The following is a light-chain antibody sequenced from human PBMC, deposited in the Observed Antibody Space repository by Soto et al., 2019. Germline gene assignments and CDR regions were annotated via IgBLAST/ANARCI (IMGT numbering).Light chain of an antibody. CDR3: QQYNGLPTRP. J-gene: IGKJ1*01. Sequence: DLQMTQSPSTLSASVGDRVTITCRASQNIYIWLAWYQKKPGKAPNLLIYKASTLQSGVPSRFSGNGSGTEFTLTFTSLQPDDSSNYYCQQYNGLPTRPFGQGTTAGIK. V-gene: IGKV1-5*03. CDR2: KAS. CDR1: QNIYIW.